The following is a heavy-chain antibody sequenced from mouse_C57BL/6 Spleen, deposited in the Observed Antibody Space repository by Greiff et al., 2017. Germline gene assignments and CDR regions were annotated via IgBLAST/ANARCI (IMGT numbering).Heavy chain of an antibody. CDR1: GYTFTSYW. V-gene: IGHV1-55*01. CDR3: ARLYYGNDY. Sequence: VQLQQPGAELVKPGASVKMSCKASGYTFTSYWITWVKQRPGQGLQWNGDIYPGSGSTNYNEKFKSKATLTVDTSSSTAYMQLSSLTSEDAAVYYCARLYYGNDYGGQGTTLTVSS. CDR2: IYPGSGST. D-gene: IGHD2-1*01. J-gene: IGHJ2*01.